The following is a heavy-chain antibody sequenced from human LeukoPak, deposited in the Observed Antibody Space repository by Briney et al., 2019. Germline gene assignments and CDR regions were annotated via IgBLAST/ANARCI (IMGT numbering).Heavy chain of an antibody. CDR3: AKLAYCGGDCLPYYYYGMDV. CDR1: GFTFSSYW. D-gene: IGHD2-21*02. V-gene: IGHV3-7*03. Sequence: GGSLRLSCAASGFTFSSYWMSWVRQAPGKGLEWVANIKQDGSEKYYVDSVKGRFTISRDNAKNSLYLQMNSLRAEDTAVYYCAKLAYCGGDCLPYYYYGMDVWGQGTTVTVSS. CDR2: IKQDGSEK. J-gene: IGHJ6*02.